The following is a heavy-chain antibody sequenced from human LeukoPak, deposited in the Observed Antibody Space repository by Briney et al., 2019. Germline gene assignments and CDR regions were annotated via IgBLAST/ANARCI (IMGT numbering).Heavy chain of an antibody. V-gene: IGHV3-21*04. D-gene: IGHD1-26*01. CDR2: IDPSSTYI. CDR3: ASTGSSAGMDV. Sequence: GGSLRLSCAASGFTFRSYSMNWVRQAPGKGLEWVSAIDPSSTYIYYADSVKGRFTISRDNAKNSLYLQMNSLRAEDTAVYYCASTGSSAGMDVWGQGTTVTVSS. CDR1: GFTFRSYS. J-gene: IGHJ6*02.